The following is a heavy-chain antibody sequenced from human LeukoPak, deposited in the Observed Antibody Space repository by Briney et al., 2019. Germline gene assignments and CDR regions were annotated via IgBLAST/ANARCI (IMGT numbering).Heavy chain of an antibody. CDR3: AREISGWYDTNFDY. J-gene: IGHJ4*02. D-gene: IGHD6-19*01. CDR2: INPNSGGT. Sequence: ASVKVSCKASGYTFTGYYMHWVRQAPGQGLEWMGWINPNSGGTNYAQKFQGRVTMTRDTSISTAYMELSRLRSDDTAVYYCAREISGWYDTNFDYWGQGTLVTVSS. V-gene: IGHV1-2*02. CDR1: GYTFTGYY.